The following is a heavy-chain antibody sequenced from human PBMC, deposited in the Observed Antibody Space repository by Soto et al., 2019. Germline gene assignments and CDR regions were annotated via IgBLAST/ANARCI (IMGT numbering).Heavy chain of an antibody. CDR3: AKELNSGKQSYYYGMDV. V-gene: IGHV3-30*18. J-gene: IGHJ6*02. CDR2: ISYDGSNK. Sequence: QVQLVESGGGVVQPGRSLRLSCAASGFTFSSYGIHWVRQAPGKGLEWVAVISYDGSNKYSTESVKDRFTISRDNSQHTRYLHRNSLRAEDTAVYYGAKELNSGKQSYYYGMDVWGQGTTVTVSS. D-gene: IGHD6-19*01. CDR1: GFTFSSYG.